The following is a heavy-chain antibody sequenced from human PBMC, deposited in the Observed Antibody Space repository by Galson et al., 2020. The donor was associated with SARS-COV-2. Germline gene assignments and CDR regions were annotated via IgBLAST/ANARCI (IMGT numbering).Heavy chain of an antibody. CDR2: IFHSGNT. Sequence: SETLSLTCAVSGGSISSSNWWSWVRQPPGKGLEWIGQIFHSGNTNYNPSLKNRVTVSVDKSKNQFSLKLSSVTAADTAVYYCAKDRLEGWSYYYDSSGYYSGYWGQGTLVTVSS. CDR3: AKDRLEGWSYYYDSSGYYSGY. CDR1: GGSISSSNW. D-gene: IGHD3-22*01. J-gene: IGHJ4*02. V-gene: IGHV4-4*02.